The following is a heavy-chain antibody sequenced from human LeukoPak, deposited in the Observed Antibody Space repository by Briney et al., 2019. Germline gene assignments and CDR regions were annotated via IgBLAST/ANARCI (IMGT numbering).Heavy chain of an antibody. J-gene: IGHJ4*02. D-gene: IGHD3-22*01. V-gene: IGHV4-61*02. Sequence: SQTLSLTCTVSGGSISSGSYYWSWIRQPAGKGLEWIGRIYTSGSTNYNPSLKSRVTISVDTSKNQFSLKLSSVTAADTAVYYCARRDSSGYYYYWGQGTLVTVPS. CDR1: GGSISSGSYY. CDR2: IYTSGST. CDR3: ARRDSSGYYYY.